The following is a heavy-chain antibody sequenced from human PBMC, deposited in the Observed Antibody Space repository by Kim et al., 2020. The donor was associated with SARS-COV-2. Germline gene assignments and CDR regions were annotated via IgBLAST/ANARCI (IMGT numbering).Heavy chain of an antibody. J-gene: IGHJ4*02. CDR1: GFTFDDYA. V-gene: IGHV3-43*02. D-gene: IGHD3-16*02. CDR3: AKEGVPWYYDYIWGSYRSGYFDY. CDR2: ISGDGGST. Sequence: GGSLRLSCAASGFTFDDYAMHWVRQAPGKGLEWVSLISGDGGSTYYADSVKGRFTISRDNSKNSLYLQMNSLRTEDTALYYCAKEGVPWYYDYIWGSYRSGYFDYWGQGTLVTVSS.